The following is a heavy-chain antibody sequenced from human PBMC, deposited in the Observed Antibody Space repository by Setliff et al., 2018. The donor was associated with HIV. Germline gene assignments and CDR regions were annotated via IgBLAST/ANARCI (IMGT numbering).Heavy chain of an antibody. CDR3: ARKEVIGPRRLYYYLYL. V-gene: IGHV4-4*07. CDR2: IYTFGDI. D-gene: IGHD6-6*01. Sequence: KTSETLSLTCTVSGASISSVAYYWSWVRQPAGKGLEWIGHIYTFGDISYNPSLKSRVTMSVDTSQNQVSLDLESVTAADTAVYYCARKEVIGPRRLYYYLYLWGRGTLVTVSS. J-gene: IGHJ2*01. CDR1: GASISSVAYY.